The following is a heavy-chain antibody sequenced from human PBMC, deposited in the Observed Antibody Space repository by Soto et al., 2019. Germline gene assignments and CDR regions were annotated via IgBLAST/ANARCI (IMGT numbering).Heavy chain of an antibody. Sequence: QVQLVQSGAEVKKPGSSVKFSCKASGGTFSSYAISWVRQAPGQGLEWMGGIIPIFGTANYAQKFQGRVTITADESTSTAYMELSSLRSEDTAVYYCSYGSGSVDYYDYGMDVWGQGTTVTVSS. CDR3: SYGSGSVDYYDYGMDV. CDR2: IIPIFGTA. CDR1: GGTFSSYA. V-gene: IGHV1-69*01. D-gene: IGHD3-10*01. J-gene: IGHJ6*02.